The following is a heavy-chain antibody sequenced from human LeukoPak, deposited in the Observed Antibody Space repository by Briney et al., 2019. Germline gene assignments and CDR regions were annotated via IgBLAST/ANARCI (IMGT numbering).Heavy chain of an antibody. V-gene: IGHV5-51*01. CDR3: ARRLDFWSGYFDY. J-gene: IGHJ4*02. CDR2: IYPGDPDT. Sequence: PGESLKISCKGSGYSFTSYWIGWVRQMPGKGLEWMGIIYPGDPDTRYSPSFQGQVTISADKSISTAYLQWSSLKASDTAMYYCARRLDFWSGYFDYWGQGTLVTVSS. D-gene: IGHD3-3*01. CDR1: GYSFTSYW.